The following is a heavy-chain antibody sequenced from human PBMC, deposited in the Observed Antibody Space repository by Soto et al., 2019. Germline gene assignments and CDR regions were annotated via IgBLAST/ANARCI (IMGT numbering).Heavy chain of an antibody. Sequence: GGSLRLSCAASGFTFSSYWMHWVRQAPGKGLVWVSRINSDGSSTSYADSVKGRFTISRDNAKNTLYLQMNSLRAEGTAVYYCARVSPRDAHGNYYYYMDRWGKGTTGSASS. CDR2: INSDGSST. V-gene: IGHV3-74*01. CDR3: ARVSPRDAHGNYYYYMDR. D-gene: IGHD2-2*01. CDR1: GFTFSSYW. J-gene: IGHJ6*03.